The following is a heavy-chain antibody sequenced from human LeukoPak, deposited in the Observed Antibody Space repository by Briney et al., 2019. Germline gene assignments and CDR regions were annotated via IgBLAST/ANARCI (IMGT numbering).Heavy chain of an antibody. Sequence: PGGSLRLSCAASGFTFRTYWMSWVRQAPGKGLEWVASINQGGSETYYVESVKGRFTISRDNAMNSFFLQMHSLRAEDTAVYYCARLIGDRTIYDYWGQGTLVTVSS. CDR3: ARLIGDRTIYDY. CDR1: GFTFRTYW. D-gene: IGHD6-6*01. J-gene: IGHJ4*02. V-gene: IGHV3-7*01. CDR2: INQGGSET.